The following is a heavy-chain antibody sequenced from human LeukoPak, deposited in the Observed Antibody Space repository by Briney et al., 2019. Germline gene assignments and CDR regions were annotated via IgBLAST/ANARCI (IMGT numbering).Heavy chain of an antibody. Sequence: SETLSLTCTVSGGSISSGGYYWSWIRQHPGKGLEWIGYIYYSGSTYYNPSLKSRVTISVDTSKNQFSLKLSSVTAADTAVYYCARVYDSSGQQPPSYSKYYYYYYMDVWGKGTTVTVSS. V-gene: IGHV4-31*03. J-gene: IGHJ6*03. CDR2: IYYSGST. D-gene: IGHD3-22*01. CDR3: ARVYDSSGQQPPSYSKYYYYYYMDV. CDR1: GGSISSGGYY.